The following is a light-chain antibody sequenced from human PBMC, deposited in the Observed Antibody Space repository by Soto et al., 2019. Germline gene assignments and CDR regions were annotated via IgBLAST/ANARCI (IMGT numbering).Light chain of an antibody. Sequence: DIQMTQSPSSVSASIGDRVTVTCRASQGISNCLAWYQQKTGKAPKFLISAASSLQSGVPSRFSGSGSGTDFTLTISSLQPEDFATYYCQQDYSFPITFGQGTRLEIK. CDR2: AAS. CDR3: QQDYSFPIT. CDR1: QGISNC. V-gene: IGKV1-12*01. J-gene: IGKJ5*01.